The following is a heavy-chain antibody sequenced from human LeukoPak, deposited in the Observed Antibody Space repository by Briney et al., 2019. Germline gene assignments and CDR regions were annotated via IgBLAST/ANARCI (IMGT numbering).Heavy chain of an antibody. CDR1: GGSISSGGYY. CDR2: IYYSGST. V-gene: IGHV4-61*08. CDR3: ARVSGTASYCSGESCYLGWFDP. D-gene: IGHD2-15*01. Sequence: SETLSLTCTVSGGSISSGGYYWSWIRQHPGKGLEWIGYIYYSGSTNYNPSLKSPVTISLDMSRNQFSLRLSSVTAADTAVYYCARVSGTASYCSGESCYLGWFDPWGQETLVTVSS. J-gene: IGHJ5*02.